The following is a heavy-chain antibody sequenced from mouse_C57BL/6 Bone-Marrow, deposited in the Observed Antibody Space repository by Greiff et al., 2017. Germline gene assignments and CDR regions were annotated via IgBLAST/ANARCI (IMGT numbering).Heavy chain of an antibody. J-gene: IGHJ3*01. CDR1: GFTFTDYY. CDR2: IRNKANGYTT. CDR3: ASHYGEDGGLDY. D-gene: IGHD2-13*01. V-gene: IGHV7-3*01. Sequence: EVKLVESGGGLVQPGGSLSLSCAASGFTFTDYYMSWVRQPPGKALEWLGFIRNKANGYTTEYSASVKGRFTISRDNSQSILYLQMQALRAEDSATCDCASHYGEDGGLDYWGQGTLVTVSA.